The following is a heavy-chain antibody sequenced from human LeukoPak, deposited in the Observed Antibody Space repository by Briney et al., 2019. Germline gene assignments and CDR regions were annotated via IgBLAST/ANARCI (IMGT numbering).Heavy chain of an antibody. CDR2: TYYNGNT. D-gene: IGHD4-23*01. V-gene: IGHV4-59*08. CDR1: GGSISSYY. CDR3: VRSGGNSPFDN. Sequence: SETLSLTCIVSGGSISSYYWSWIRQPPGRGLEWIGYTYYNGNTNYNPSLKSRVTMSVDTSKNQFSLKLSSLSAADTAVYCCVRSGGNSPFDNWGQGTLVTVSS. J-gene: IGHJ4*02.